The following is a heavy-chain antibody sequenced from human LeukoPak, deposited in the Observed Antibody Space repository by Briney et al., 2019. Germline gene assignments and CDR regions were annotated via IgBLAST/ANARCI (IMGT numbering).Heavy chain of an antibody. V-gene: IGHV3-15*01. CDR3: TTGGLWYVDY. CDR1: GFTFSNAW. Sequence: PGGSLRLSCAASGFTFSNAWMSWVRQVPGKGLEWVGRIKSKTDDGTTDYAAPVIGRSNISRDDSKNTLYLQMNSLKSEDTALYYCTTGGLWYVDYWGQGILVTVSS. D-gene: IGHD6-13*01. J-gene: IGHJ4*02. CDR2: IKSKTDDGTT.